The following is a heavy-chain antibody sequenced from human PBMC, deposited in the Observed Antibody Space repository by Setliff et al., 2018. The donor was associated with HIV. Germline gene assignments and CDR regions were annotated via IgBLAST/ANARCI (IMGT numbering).Heavy chain of an antibody. D-gene: IGHD2-2*01. CDR2: MNPNSGNT. CDR3: ARAPRGVGSSSHFDY. Sequence: ASVKVSCKASGYTFSNYDINWVRQATGQGLEWMGWMNPNSGNTGYAQKFQGRVAMTRNTSISTAYMQLSSLRSEDTAVYFCARAPRGVGSSSHFDYWGRGTLVTVSS. CDR1: GYTFSNYD. J-gene: IGHJ4*02. V-gene: IGHV1-8*02.